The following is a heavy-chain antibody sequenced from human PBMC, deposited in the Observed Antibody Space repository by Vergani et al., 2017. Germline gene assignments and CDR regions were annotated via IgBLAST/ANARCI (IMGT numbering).Heavy chain of an antibody. D-gene: IGHD3-16*01. CDR1: GFTLSNYA. Sequence: QVQLVESGGGVVQRGGSLRLSCATSGFTLSNYAMQWIRQGPGKGLEFVAFIQFDGSNQYYADSVKGRFTLSRDFSKNTRYLQMNSLRTDDTATYYCAKHFRGWGIDYWGQGTQVIVSS. CDR3: AKHFRGWGIDY. CDR2: IQFDGSNQ. J-gene: IGHJ4*02. V-gene: IGHV3-30*02.